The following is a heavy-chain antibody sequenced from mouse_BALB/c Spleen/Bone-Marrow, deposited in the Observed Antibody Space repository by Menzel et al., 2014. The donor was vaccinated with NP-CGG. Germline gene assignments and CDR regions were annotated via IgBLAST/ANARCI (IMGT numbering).Heavy chain of an antibody. CDR3: ARHGITRLLDY. J-gene: IGHJ2*01. V-gene: IGHV5-9-1*01. Sequence: VRLVESGGGLVKPGGSLKLSCAASGFTFSSYAMSWVRQTPEKRLEWVATISSGGSYTYYPDSVKGRFTISRDNAKNXLYLQMSSLRSEDTAMYYCARHGITRLLDYWGQGTTLTVSS. CDR1: GFTFSSYA. D-gene: IGHD2-4*01. CDR2: ISSGGSYT.